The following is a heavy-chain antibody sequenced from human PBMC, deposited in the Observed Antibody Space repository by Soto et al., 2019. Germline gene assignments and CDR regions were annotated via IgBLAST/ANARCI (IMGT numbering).Heavy chain of an antibody. CDR2: IIPIFGTA. CDR1: GGTFSSYA. D-gene: IGHD3-10*01. Sequence: QVQLVQSGAEVKKPGSSVKVSCKASGGTFSSYAISWVRQAPGQGLEWMGGIIPIFGTANYAQKFQGRVTITADESTSTAYRELSSLRSEDTAVYYCARGKCGSGSCYYYYGMDVWGQGTTVTVSS. V-gene: IGHV1-69*12. J-gene: IGHJ6*02. CDR3: ARGKCGSGSCYYYYGMDV.